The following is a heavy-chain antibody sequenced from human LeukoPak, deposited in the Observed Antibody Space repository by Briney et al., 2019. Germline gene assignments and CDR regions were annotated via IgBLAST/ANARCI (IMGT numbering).Heavy chain of an antibody. CDR1: GYDFTSYW. J-gene: IGHJ4*02. V-gene: IGHV5-51*01. Sequence: GESLKISCKGSGYDFTSYWIGWVRQMPGKGLEWMGIIFPDDSDTRYSPSFQGQVTFSADKSISTAYLQWSSLKASDTAIYYCAQPHGSGRLQGIDYWGQGTLVTVSS. D-gene: IGHD3-10*01. CDR2: IFPDDSDT. CDR3: AQPHGSGRLQGIDY.